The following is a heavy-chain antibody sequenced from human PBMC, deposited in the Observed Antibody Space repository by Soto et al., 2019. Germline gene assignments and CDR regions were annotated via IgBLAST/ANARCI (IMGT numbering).Heavy chain of an antibody. CDR2: ISSSSSTI. D-gene: IGHD1-1*01. CDR1: GFTISSYS. V-gene: IGHV3-48*02. CDR3: AREGGNLNWFDP. Sequence: EVQLVESGGGLVQPGGSLRLSCAASGFTISSYSMNWVRQAPGKGLEWVSYISSSSSTIYYADSVKGRFTISRDNVKNALYLQMNSLRDEDTAVYYCAREGGNLNWFDPLGQGTLVSVSS. J-gene: IGHJ5*02.